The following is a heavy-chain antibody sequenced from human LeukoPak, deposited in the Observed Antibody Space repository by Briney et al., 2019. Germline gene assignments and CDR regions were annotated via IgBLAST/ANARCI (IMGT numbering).Heavy chain of an antibody. CDR3: ARLDNSGYYFIDY. Sequence: PSETLSLTCTVSGGSISSRHCYWGWIRQPPGKGLEWIGSIFYSGSTYYNPSLKSRVTISVHTSKNQFSLKLTSVTAADTAVYYCARLDNSGYYFIDYWGQGTLVTVSS. CDR1: GGSISSRHCY. D-gene: IGHD3-22*01. J-gene: IGHJ4*02. V-gene: IGHV4-39*01. CDR2: IFYSGST.